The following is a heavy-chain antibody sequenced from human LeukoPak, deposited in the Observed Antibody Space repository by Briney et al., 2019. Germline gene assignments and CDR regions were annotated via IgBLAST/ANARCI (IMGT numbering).Heavy chain of an antibody. CDR3: TRVEGPNYYFYGMDV. J-gene: IGHJ6*02. V-gene: IGHV3-74*01. D-gene: IGHD3/OR15-3a*01. CDR2: INSDGSST. Sequence: QPGGSLRLSCAASGFTFRGYWMHWVRQAPGKGLVWVSRINSDGSSTTYADSVRGRFTISRDNAKNTLYLQMNSLGAQDTAVYYCTRVEGPNYYFYGMDVWGQGATVTVSS. CDR1: GFTFRGYW.